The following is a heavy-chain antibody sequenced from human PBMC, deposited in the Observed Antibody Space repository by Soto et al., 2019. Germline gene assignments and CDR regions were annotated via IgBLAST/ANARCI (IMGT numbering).Heavy chain of an antibody. CDR2: ISGSGGSGRG. Sequence: EVQLLESGGGLVPPGGSLRLSCVGSGFSFRQYAMNWVRQAPGKGLEWVSGISGSGGSGRGFYADPVKGRFTISRDNSKNTLYLEMNSLRAEDTAVYYCAKDLDDYSSAIDFWGQGTLVTVSS. J-gene: IGHJ4*02. V-gene: IGHV3-23*01. CDR1: GFSFRQYA. D-gene: IGHD4-4*01. CDR3: AKDLDDYSSAIDF.